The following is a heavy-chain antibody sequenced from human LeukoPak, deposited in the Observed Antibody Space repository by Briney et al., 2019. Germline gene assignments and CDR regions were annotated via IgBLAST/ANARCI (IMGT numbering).Heavy chain of an antibody. D-gene: IGHD1-26*01. CDR2: INHSGRT. J-gene: IGHJ6*02. Sequence: SETLSLTCTVSGGSISSYYWSWIRQPPGKGLEWIGEINHSGRTNYNPSLKSRVAISVDTSKNQFSLKLSSVTAADTAVYYCARKGGSFYYYYYYGMDVWGQGTTVTVSS. CDR1: GGSISSYY. CDR3: ARKGGSFYYYYYYGMDV. V-gene: IGHV4-34*01.